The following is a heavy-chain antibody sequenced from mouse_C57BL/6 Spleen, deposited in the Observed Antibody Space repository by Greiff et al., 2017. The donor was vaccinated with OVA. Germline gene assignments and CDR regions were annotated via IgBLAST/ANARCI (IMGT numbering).Heavy chain of an antibody. Sequence: QVQLQQPGAELVRPGSSVKLSCKASGYTFTSYWMHWVKQRPIQGLEWIGNIDPSDSETHYNQKFKDKATLTVDKSSSTAYMQLSSLTSEDSAVYDCARGGQTGTNWYFDVWGTGTTVTVSS. J-gene: IGHJ1*03. V-gene: IGHV1-52*01. D-gene: IGHD4-1*01. CDR1: GYTFTSYW. CDR3: ARGGQTGTNWYFDV. CDR2: IDPSDSET.